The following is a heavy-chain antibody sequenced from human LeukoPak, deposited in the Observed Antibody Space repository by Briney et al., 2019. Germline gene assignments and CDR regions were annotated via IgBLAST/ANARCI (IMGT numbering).Heavy chain of an antibody. CDR3: ASQMLAVAVTSYFDY. CDR2: IYYSGST. D-gene: IGHD6-19*01. CDR1: SGSIRICSYY. Sequence: SETLSLTCTVSSGSIRICSYYWGWIRQPPGEGLEWIGSIYYSGSTYYNPSLKGRGSLSVDPSNSQFSMKLHSVPAAGPAINFFASQMLAVAVTSYFDYWGQGTLVTVSS. V-gene: IGHV4-39*01. J-gene: IGHJ4*02.